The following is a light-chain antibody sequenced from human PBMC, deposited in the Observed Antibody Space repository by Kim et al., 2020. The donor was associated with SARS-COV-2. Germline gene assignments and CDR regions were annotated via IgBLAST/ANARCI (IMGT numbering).Light chain of an antibody. CDR1: SSDVGNYNL. Sequence: QSALTQPASVSGSPGQSITISCTGTSSDVGNYNLVSWYQQHPGKAPKLMIYEVTKRPSGVSDHFSGSKSGNTASLTISGLQAEDEADYYCCSYVGSSNWVFGGGTQLTVL. CDR2: EVT. CDR3: CSYVGSSNWV. V-gene: IGLV2-23*02. J-gene: IGLJ3*02.